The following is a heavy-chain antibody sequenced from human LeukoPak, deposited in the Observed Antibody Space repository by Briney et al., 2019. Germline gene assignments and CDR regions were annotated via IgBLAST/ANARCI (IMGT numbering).Heavy chain of an antibody. J-gene: IGHJ6*03. D-gene: IGHD3-10*01. CDR3: AREGNYGSGSYYNEASFGYYYYYMDV. CDR2: IWYDGSNK. CDR1: GFTFSSYG. V-gene: IGHV3-33*01. Sequence: GGSLRLSCAASGFTFSSYGMHWVRQAPGKGLEWVAVIWYDGSNKYYADSAKGRFTISRDNSKNTLYLQMNSLRAEDTAVYYCAREGNYGSGSYYNEASFGYYYYYMDVWGKGTTVTVSS.